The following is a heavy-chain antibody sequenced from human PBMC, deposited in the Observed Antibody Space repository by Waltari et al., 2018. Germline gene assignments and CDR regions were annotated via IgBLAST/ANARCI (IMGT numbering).Heavy chain of an antibody. CDR2: INPSGGST. CDR1: EQTSTSSH. Sequence: QVQLVQPGAEVKKPGAAGKISCKTSEQTSTSSHVHWVRQAPGQGLEWMGIINPSGGSTIYAQKFQGRVTMTRDTSTSTVYMELSSLRSEDTAVYYCASDTGALWMDVWGQGTTVTVSS. D-gene: IGHD2-21*01. J-gene: IGHJ6*02. CDR3: ASDTGALWMDV. V-gene: IGHV1-46*01.